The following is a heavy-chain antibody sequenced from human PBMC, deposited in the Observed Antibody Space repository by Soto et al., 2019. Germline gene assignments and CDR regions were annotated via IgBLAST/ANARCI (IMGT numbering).Heavy chain of an antibody. V-gene: IGHV3-21*01. J-gene: IGHJ4*02. Sequence: GSLRLSCAASGFTFSSYSMNWVRQAPGKGLEWVSSISSSSSYIYYADSVKGRFTISRDNAKNSLYLQMNSLRAEDTAVYYCARGTRYYDFWSGYYHYFDYWGQGTLVTAPQ. CDR3: ARGTRYYDFWSGYYHYFDY. CDR1: GFTFSSYS. CDR2: ISSSSSYI. D-gene: IGHD3-3*01.